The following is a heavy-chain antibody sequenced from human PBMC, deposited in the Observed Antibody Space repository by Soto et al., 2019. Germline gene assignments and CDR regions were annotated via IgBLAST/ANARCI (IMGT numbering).Heavy chain of an antibody. CDR1: GFTFSSYA. V-gene: IGHV3-30-3*01. CDR3: ARDLEQQLVRVFDY. D-gene: IGHD6-13*01. CDR2: ISYDGSNK. J-gene: IGHJ4*02. Sequence: QVQLVESGGGVVQPGRSLRLSYAASGFTFSSYAMHWVRQAPGKGLEWVAVISYDGSNKYYADSVKGRFTISRDNSKNTLYLQMNSLRAEDTAVYYCARDLEQQLVRVFDYWGQGTLVTVSS.